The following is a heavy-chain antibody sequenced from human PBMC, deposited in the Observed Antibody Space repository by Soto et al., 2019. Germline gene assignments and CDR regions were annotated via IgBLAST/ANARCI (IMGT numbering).Heavy chain of an antibody. CDR2: ISWNSGSI. D-gene: IGHD6-6*01. J-gene: IGHJ6*02. CDR1: GFTFDDYA. Sequence: GGSLRLSCAASGFTFDDYAMHWVRQAPGKGLEWVSGISWNSGSIGYADSVKGRFTISRDNAKNSLYLQMNSLRAEVTALYYCAKDYSSSYFYYGMDVWGQGTTVTVSS. V-gene: IGHV3-9*01. CDR3: AKDYSSSYFYYGMDV.